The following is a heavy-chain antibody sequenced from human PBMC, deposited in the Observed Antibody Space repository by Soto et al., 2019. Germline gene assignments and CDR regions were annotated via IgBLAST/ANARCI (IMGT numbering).Heavy chain of an antibody. CDR1: GFTFSDYY. D-gene: IGHD3-16*02. CDR3: ARDEHDYVWGSYRYTGLLLDY. V-gene: IGHV3-11*04. J-gene: IGHJ4*02. Sequence: PVGSLRLSCAASGFTFSDYYMNWVRQAPGKGLEWVSSISSSSTIYYADSVKGRFTISRDSAKNSLYLQMNSLRAEDTAVYYCARDEHDYVWGSYRYTGLLLDYWGQGTLVTVSS. CDR2: ISSSSTI.